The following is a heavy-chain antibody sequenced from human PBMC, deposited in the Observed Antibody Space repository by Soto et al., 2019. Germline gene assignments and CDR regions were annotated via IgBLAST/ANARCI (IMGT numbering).Heavy chain of an antibody. CDR1: GGSFSGYY. Sequence: SSETLSLTCAVYGGSFSGYYWSWIRQPPGKGLEWIGEINHSGSTNYNPSLKSRVTISVDTSKNQFSLKLSSVTAADTAVYYCARVRAGDYYMLTPHYSGMHVSGPGTTVTVSS. CDR3: ARVRAGDYYMLTPHYSGMHV. V-gene: IGHV4-34*01. CDR2: INHSGST. J-gene: IGHJ6*02. D-gene: IGHD3-9*01.